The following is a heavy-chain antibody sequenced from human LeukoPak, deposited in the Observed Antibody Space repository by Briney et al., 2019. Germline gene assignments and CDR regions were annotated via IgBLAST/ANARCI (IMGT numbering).Heavy chain of an antibody. J-gene: IGHJ4*02. CDR1: GYSISSGYY. CDR2: IYHSGST. CDR3: ARLGDYREY. D-gene: IGHD4-17*01. V-gene: IGHV4-38-2*01. Sequence: SETLSLTCAVSGYSISSGYYWGWIRPPPGKGLEWIGGIYHSGSTYYNPSLKSRVTISVDTSKNQFSLKLSSVTAADTAVYYCARLGDYREYWGQGTLVTVSS.